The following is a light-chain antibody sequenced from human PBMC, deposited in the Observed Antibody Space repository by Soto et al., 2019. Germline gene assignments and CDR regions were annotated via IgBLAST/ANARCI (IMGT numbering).Light chain of an antibody. J-gene: IGLJ1*01. Sequence: ALTQPASVSGSPGQSITISCTGTSSDVGAYNFVSWHQQHPGKAPKLMIYNVYDRPSGISYRFSGSKSGNTASLTISGLQGEDEADYYCSAYTVSRTYVLGTGTKVTVL. CDR2: NVY. CDR3: SAYTVSRTYV. CDR1: SSDVGAYNF. V-gene: IGLV2-14*03.